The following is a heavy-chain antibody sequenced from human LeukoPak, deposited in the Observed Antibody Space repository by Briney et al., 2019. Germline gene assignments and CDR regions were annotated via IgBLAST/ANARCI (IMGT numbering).Heavy chain of an antibody. J-gene: IGHJ4*02. CDR1: GGTFSSYA. Sequence: PVKVSCKASGGTFSSYAISWVRQAPGQGLEWMGRIIPILGIANYAQKFQGRVTITADKSTSTAYMELSSLRSEDTAVYYCMGIAAAGTPFDYWGQGTLVTVSS. D-gene: IGHD6-13*01. V-gene: IGHV1-69*04. CDR3: MGIAAAGTPFDY. CDR2: IIPILGIA.